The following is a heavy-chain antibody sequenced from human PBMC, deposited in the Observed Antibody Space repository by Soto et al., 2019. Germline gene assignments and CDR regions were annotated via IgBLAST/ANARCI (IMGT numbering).Heavy chain of an antibody. D-gene: IGHD1-1*01. V-gene: IGHV3-74*01. J-gene: IGHJ6*03. CDR1: GFPFSGYW. CDR3: ARDVENDGNYYIDA. CDR2: INSDGSRI. Sequence: EVQLVESGGGLVQPGGSLRLSCAASGFPFSGYWMHWVRQAPGKGLVWVSRINSDGSRINYADSVKGRFTISRDNAENTLYLQMNSLRDEDTAVYYCARDVENDGNYYIDARGKGTTVTVSS.